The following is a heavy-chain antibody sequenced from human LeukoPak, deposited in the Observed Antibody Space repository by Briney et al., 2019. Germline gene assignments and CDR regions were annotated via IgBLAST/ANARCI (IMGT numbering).Heavy chain of an antibody. D-gene: IGHD4-23*01. CDR3: ARFEDYGGNRDVFDI. J-gene: IGHJ3*02. Sequence: ASVTVSFTCTGYTFTTYYINWVRQAPGQGREGMGWINPHSVCAVYAQGFQGSLTMTRDTSISTAYMALSRLRSDDTAVYYCARFEDYGGNRDVFDIWGQGTMVTVSS. CDR2: INPHSVCA. CDR1: GYTFTTYY. V-gene: IGHV1-2*02.